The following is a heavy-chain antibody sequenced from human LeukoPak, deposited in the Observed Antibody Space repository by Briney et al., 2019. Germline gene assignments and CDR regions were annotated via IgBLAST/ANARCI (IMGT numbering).Heavy chain of an antibody. CDR2: IYYTGNT. V-gene: IGHV4-59*08. D-gene: IGHD3-16*02. J-gene: IGHJ3*02. Sequence: PSETLSLTCSVSGGSISGYYWCWIRQPPGKGLEWIGYIYYTGNTNYNPSLKSRVTFSLDTSKDQFSLKLSSVTAADTAVYYCARLSEIDAFDIWGQGTMVTVSS. CDR1: GGSISGYY. CDR3: ARLSEIDAFDI.